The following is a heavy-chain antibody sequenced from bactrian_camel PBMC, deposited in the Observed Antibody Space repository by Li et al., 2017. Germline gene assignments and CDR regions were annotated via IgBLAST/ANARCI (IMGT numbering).Heavy chain of an antibody. CDR2: INAGGGT. V-gene: IGHV3S40*01. CDR1: GFAFSDYP. Sequence: DVQLVESGGGLVQPGGSLRLSCVTSGFAFSDYPITWVRQAPGKGFEWVSVINAGGGTYYADSVKGRFTVSGDNAKNTVYLQMDSLKLEDTAVYYCARDFRGMGWTDHWGQGTQVTVS. D-gene: IGHD1*01. CDR3: ARDFRGMGWTDH. J-gene: IGHJ4*01.